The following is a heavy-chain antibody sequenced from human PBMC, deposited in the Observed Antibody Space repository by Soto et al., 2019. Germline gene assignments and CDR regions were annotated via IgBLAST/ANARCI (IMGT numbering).Heavy chain of an antibody. J-gene: IGHJ6*02. CDR1: GGTFSGYA. D-gene: IGHD3-3*01. CDR3: ARGGDGRITIFGVVIPYGMDV. CDR2: IIPIFGTA. Sequence: QVQLVQSGAEVKKPGSSVKVSCKASGGTFSGYAISWVRQAPGQGLEWMGGIIPIFGTANYAQKFQGRVTITADKSTSTAYMELSSLRSEDTAVYYCARGGDGRITIFGVVIPYGMDVWGQGTTVTVSS. V-gene: IGHV1-69*06.